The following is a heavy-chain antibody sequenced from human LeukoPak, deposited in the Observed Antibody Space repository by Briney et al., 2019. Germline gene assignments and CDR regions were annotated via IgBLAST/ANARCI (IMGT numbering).Heavy chain of an antibody. D-gene: IGHD3-10*01. V-gene: IGHV1-2*02. CDR3: ARDHLWFGELLGFWFDP. CDR1: GSTFTGYY. J-gene: IGHJ5*02. CDR2: INPNSGGT. Sequence: ASVKLSCKSSGSTFTGYYMHWVRQAPGQGLGWMGWINPNSGGTNYSQKFQGRVTMTRNTTFSTAHMELIRLRTDDTAVYYCARDHLWFGELLGFWFDPWGQGTLVTVSS.